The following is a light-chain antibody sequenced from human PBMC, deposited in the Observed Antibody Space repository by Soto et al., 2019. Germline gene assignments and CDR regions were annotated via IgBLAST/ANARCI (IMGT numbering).Light chain of an antibody. CDR1: ISDVGGYDD. CDR2: DVS. CDR3: SSYTTRGNYV. Sequence: QSALTQPASVSGSPGQSITISCTGTISDVGGYDDVSWYQQHPGKAPKLMIYDVSNRPSGVSNRFSGSKSGHTASLTISGLQAEDEADYYCSSYTTRGNYVFGPGTKLTVL. J-gene: IGLJ1*01. V-gene: IGLV2-14*01.